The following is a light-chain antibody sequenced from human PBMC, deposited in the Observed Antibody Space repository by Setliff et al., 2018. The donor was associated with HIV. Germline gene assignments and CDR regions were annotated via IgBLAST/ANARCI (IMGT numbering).Light chain of an antibody. CDR3: SSYAISNTLT. CDR2: EVS. Sequence: QSALTQPASVSGSPGQSITISCTGTSSDVGGYNYVSWNQHHPGQAPKLIIYEVSNRPSGVSHRFSGSKSGNTASLTISGLQAEDEADYYCSSYAISNTLTFGTGTKVTVL. J-gene: IGLJ1*01. V-gene: IGLV2-14*01. CDR1: SSDVGGYNY.